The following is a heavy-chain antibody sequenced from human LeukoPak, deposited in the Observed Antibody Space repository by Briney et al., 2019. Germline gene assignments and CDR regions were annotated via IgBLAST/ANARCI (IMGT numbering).Heavy chain of an antibody. Sequence: SETLSLTCTVSGYSINNNYYWDWIRQPPGKGPDWIASIHRSGKTYYNPALKSRVTISVDTSKNQFSLKLSSVTAADTAVYYCARGHAYGDPRAFDIWGQGTMVTVSS. J-gene: IGHJ3*02. CDR2: IHRSGKT. CDR1: GYSINNNYY. V-gene: IGHV4-38-2*02. D-gene: IGHD4-17*01. CDR3: ARGHAYGDPRAFDI.